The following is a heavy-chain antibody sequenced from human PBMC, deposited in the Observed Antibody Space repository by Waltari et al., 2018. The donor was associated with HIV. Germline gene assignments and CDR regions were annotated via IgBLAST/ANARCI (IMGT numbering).Heavy chain of an antibody. CDR3: ARATTVVTPEGYFDY. Sequence: QVQLVQSGAEVKKPGSSVKVSCKASGGTFSSYTISWVRQAPGQGLEWMGRVIPTLGITNYAQEFQGRGTITADKSTSTAYRELSSLGSEDTAVYYCARATTVVTPEGYFDYWGQGTLVTVSS. CDR1: GGTFSSYT. CDR2: VIPTLGIT. D-gene: IGHD4-17*01. V-gene: IGHV1-69*02. J-gene: IGHJ4*02.